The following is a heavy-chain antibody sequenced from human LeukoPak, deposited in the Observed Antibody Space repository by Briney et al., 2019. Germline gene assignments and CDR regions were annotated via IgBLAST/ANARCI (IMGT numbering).Heavy chain of an antibody. CDR3: ARGGSSDVTLGDYFDY. D-gene: IGHD2-15*01. J-gene: IGHJ4*02. V-gene: IGHV1-69*05. Sequence: SVKVSCKASGGTFSSYAISWVRQAPGQGLEWMGRIIPIFGTANYAQKFQGRVTITMDESTSTAYMELSSLRSEDTAVYYCARGGSSDVTLGDYFDYWGQGTLVTVSS. CDR2: IIPIFGTA. CDR1: GGTFSSYA.